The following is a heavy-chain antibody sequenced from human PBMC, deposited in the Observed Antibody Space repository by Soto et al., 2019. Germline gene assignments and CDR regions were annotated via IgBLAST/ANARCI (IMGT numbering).Heavy chain of an antibody. D-gene: IGHD6-13*01. V-gene: IGHV1-69*13. CDR3: ARGPGIAAAGS. CDR1: GGTFSSYA. Sequence: EASVKVSCKASGGTFSSYAISWVRQAPGQGLEWMGGIIPIFGTANYAQKFQGRVTITADESTSTAYMELSSLRSEDTAVYYCARGPGIAAAGSWGQGTMVTVSS. J-gene: IGHJ3*01. CDR2: IIPIFGTA.